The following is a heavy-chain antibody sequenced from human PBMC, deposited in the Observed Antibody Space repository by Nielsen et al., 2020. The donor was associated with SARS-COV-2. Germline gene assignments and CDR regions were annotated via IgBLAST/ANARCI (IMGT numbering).Heavy chain of an antibody. D-gene: IGHD1-14*01. Sequence: GESLKISCAASGFTVNRNYMSWVRQAPGKGLEWVSLMYAGASTFYADSVKGRFTISRHNAENTVYLQMNSLRTDDTAVCYCARMAEDYYYGMDVWGQGTTVTVSS. V-gene: IGHV3-53*04. CDR2: MYAGAST. J-gene: IGHJ6*02. CDR3: ARMAEDYYYGMDV. CDR1: GFTVNRNY.